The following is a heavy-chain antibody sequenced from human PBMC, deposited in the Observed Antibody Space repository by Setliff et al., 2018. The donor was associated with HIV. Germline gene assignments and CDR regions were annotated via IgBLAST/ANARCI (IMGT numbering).Heavy chain of an antibody. J-gene: IGHJ5*02. Sequence: SVKVSCKASGGSFSSYALHWVRQAPGQGLEWMGNILPIFNKVNYTQKLRGRVTITADKSTSTAYMELSSLTSEDAAVYFCARDNVDSDSRTYLHLWGQGALVTVSS. CDR3: ARDNVDSDSRTYLHL. V-gene: IGHV1-69*04. CDR1: GGSFSSYA. D-gene: IGHD3-22*01. CDR2: ILPIFNKV.